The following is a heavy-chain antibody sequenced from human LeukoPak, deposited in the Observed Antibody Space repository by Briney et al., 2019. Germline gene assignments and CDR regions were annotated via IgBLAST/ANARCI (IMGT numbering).Heavy chain of an antibody. CDR1: GYSISSAYN. CDR2: IYHSGST. CDR3: ARDLKGLFSGSGSYYN. J-gene: IGHJ4*02. Sequence: PSETLSLTCTASGYSISSAYNWGWIRQPPGKGLEWIGSIYHSGSTYYNPSLKSRVTISVDTSKNQVSLKLSSVTAADTAVYYCARDLKGLFSGSGSYYNWGQGTLVTVSS. D-gene: IGHD3-10*01. V-gene: IGHV4-38-2*02.